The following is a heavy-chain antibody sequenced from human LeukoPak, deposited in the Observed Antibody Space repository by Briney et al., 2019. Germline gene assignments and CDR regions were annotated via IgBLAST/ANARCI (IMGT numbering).Heavy chain of an antibody. V-gene: IGHV1-18*01. CDR1: GYTFTSYG. CDR2: ISGYNGNT. D-gene: IGHD3-22*01. Sequence: ASVKVSCKASGYTFTSYGISWVRQAPGQGLEWMGWISGYNGNTHYAHNLQGRVTMTTDTSTSTAYMELRSLRSDNTAVYYCARDEARYSSGYYPNWFDPWGQGTLVTVSS. CDR3: ARDEARYSSGYYPNWFDP. J-gene: IGHJ5*02.